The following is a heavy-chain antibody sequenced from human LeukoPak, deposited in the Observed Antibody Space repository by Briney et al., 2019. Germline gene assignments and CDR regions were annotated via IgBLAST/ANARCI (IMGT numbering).Heavy chain of an antibody. V-gene: IGHV3-23*01. CDR3: ARASGYSSSLGAFDI. CDR2: ISGSGGST. CDR1: GFTSRIYG. J-gene: IGHJ3*02. Sequence: GGSLRLSCAASGFTSRIYGMSWVRQAPGKGLEWVSAISGSGGSTYYADSVKGRFTISRDNSKNTLYLQMNSLRADDTAVYYCARASGYSSSLGAFDIWGQGTMVTVSS. D-gene: IGHD6-13*01.